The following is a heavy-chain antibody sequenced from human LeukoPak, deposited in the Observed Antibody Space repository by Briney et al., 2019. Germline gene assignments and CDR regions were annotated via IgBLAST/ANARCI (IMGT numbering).Heavy chain of an antibody. J-gene: IGHJ4*02. Sequence: ASVKVSSKASGYTFTSYYMHWVRQAPGQGLEWMGIINPSGGSTSYAQKFQGRVTMTRDTSTSTVYMELSSLRSEDTAVYYCARVGGRRIFGVVTPYWGQGTLVTVSS. CDR1: GYTFTSYY. CDR2: INPSGGST. V-gene: IGHV1-46*01. D-gene: IGHD3-3*01. CDR3: ARVGGRRIFGVVTPY.